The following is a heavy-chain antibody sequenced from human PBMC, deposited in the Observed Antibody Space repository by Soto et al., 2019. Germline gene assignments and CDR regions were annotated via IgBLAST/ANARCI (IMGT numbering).Heavy chain of an antibody. V-gene: IGHV4-30-4*01. J-gene: IGHJ4*02. CDR1: GGSISSGDYY. Sequence: SETLSLTCTVSGGSISSGDYYWSWIRQPPGKGLEWIGYIYYSGSTYYNPSLKSRVTISVDTSKNQFSLKLSSVTAADTAVYYCARVQAGFLEWSTDYWGQGTLVTVSS. CDR3: ARVQAGFLEWSTDY. CDR2: IYYSGST. D-gene: IGHD3-3*01.